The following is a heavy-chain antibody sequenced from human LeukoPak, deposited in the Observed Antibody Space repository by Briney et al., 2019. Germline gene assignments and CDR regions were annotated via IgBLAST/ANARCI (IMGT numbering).Heavy chain of an antibody. Sequence: SETLSLTCTVSGGSISSYYWSWIRQPAGKGLEWIGRIYTSGSTNYNPSLKSRVTMSVDTSKNQFSLKLSSVTAADTAVYYCARDVAARRGGGDDAFDIWGQGTMVTVSS. CDR1: GGSISSYY. D-gene: IGHD6-6*01. J-gene: IGHJ3*02. CDR3: ARDVAARRGGGDDAFDI. CDR2: IYTSGST. V-gene: IGHV4-4*07.